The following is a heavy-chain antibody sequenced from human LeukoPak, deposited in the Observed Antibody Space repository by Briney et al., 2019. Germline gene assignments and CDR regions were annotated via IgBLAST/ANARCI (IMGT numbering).Heavy chain of an antibody. V-gene: IGHV4-34*01. J-gene: IGHJ4*02. CDR2: INHSGST. D-gene: IGHD6-19*01. CDR1: GGSFSGYY. Sequence: SETLSLTCAVYGGSFSGYYWSWIRQPPGKGLEWIGEINHSGSTNYNPSLKSRVTISVDTSKNQFSLKLSSVTAADTAVYYCARAWRIAVAGRLDYWAREPWSPSPQ. CDR3: ARAWRIAVAGRLDY.